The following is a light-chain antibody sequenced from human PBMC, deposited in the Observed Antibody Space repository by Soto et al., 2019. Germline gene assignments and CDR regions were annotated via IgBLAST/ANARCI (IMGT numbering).Light chain of an antibody. J-gene: IGLJ1*01. CDR3: QSYDNSLSAYV. Sequence: QSALTQPPSVSGAPGQRVTISCSGSNSNFGAGSDVHWYQQVPGTAPKLLVFRNSNRPSGVPDRFSASKSGTSASLVITGLQADDEADYYCQSYDNSLSAYVFGTGSKVTVL. CDR2: RNS. CDR1: NSNFGAGSD. V-gene: IGLV1-40*01.